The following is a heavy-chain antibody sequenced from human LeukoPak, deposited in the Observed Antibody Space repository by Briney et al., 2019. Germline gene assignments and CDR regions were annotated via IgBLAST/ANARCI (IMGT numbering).Heavy chain of an antibody. CDR2: IIPIFGTA. Sequence: ASVKVSCKASGGTFSSYAISWVRQAPGQGLEWMGGIIPIFGTANYAQKFQGRVTITADESTSTAYMELSSLRSEDTAVYYCARGSLWFGELPYYYMDVWGKGTTVTISS. CDR3: ARGSLWFGELPYYYMDV. J-gene: IGHJ6*03. CDR1: GGTFSSYA. V-gene: IGHV1-69*13. D-gene: IGHD3-10*01.